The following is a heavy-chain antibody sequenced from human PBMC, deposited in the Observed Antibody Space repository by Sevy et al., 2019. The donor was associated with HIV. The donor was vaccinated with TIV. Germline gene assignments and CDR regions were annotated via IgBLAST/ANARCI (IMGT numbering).Heavy chain of an antibody. D-gene: IGHD4-17*01. V-gene: IGHV3-48*03. CDR3: ARDLPPSATTVSHFDY. J-gene: IGHJ4*02. CDR2: ITNSGSSV. Sequence: GGSLRLSCVASGFIFSSYEMNWVRQAPGKGLEWVSYITNSGSSVYYSDSVRGRFTIPRDNAKNSLFLQMNGLRAEDTALYYCARDLPPSATTVSHFDYWGRGTLVTVSS. CDR1: GFIFSSYE.